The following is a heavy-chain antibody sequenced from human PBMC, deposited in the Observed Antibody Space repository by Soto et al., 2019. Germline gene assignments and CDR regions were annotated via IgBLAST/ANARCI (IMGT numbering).Heavy chain of an antibody. CDR1: GGSISSSSYY. D-gene: IGHD4-17*01. J-gene: IGHJ4*02. V-gene: IGHV4-39*01. CDR3: ATRIKTTVVTPLDY. Sequence: SETLSLTCTVSGGSISSSSYYWGWIRQPPGKGLEWIGSIYYSGSTYYNPSLKSRVTISVDTSKNQFSLKLSSVTAADTAVYYCATRIKTTVVTPLDYWGQGTLVTVSS. CDR2: IYYSGST.